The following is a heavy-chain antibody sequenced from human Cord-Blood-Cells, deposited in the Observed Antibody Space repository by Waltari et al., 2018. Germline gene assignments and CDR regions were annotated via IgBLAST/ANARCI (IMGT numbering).Heavy chain of an antibody. Sequence: QVQLQESGPGLVKPSQTLSLTCTVSGGSISSGDYYWSWIRQPPGKGLEWIGYIYYRGSTYYNPSLKSRVTISVDTSKNQFSLKLSSVTAADTAVYYCARGRDCSGGSCYFDYWGQGTLVTVSS. CDR3: ARGRDCSGGSCYFDY. D-gene: IGHD2-15*01. J-gene: IGHJ4*02. V-gene: IGHV4-30-4*08. CDR1: GGSISSGDYY. CDR2: IYYRGST.